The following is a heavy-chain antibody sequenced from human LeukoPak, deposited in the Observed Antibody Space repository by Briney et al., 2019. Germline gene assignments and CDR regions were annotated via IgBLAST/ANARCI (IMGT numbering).Heavy chain of an antibody. J-gene: IGHJ4*02. Sequence: ASVKVPCKASGGTFSSYAISWVRQAPGQGLEWMGGIIPIFGTANYAQKFQGRVTITTDESTSTAYMELSSLRSEDTAVYYCATYHFDYYDSSGYYVDYWGQGTLVTVSS. V-gene: IGHV1-69*05. D-gene: IGHD3-22*01. CDR3: ATYHFDYYDSSGYYVDY. CDR2: IIPIFGTA. CDR1: GGTFSSYA.